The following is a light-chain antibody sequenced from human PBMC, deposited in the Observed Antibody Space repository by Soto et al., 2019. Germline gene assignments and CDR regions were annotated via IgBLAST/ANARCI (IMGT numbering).Light chain of an antibody. CDR3: VLYMGSGIWV. J-gene: IGLJ2*01. CDR2: STN. Sequence: QTVVTQEPSFSVSPGGTVTLTCGLSSGSVSTSYYPSWYQQTPGQAPRTLIYSTNTRSSGVPDRFSGSILGNKAALTITGAQADDESDYYCVLYMGSGIWVFGGGTKHRP. CDR1: SGSVSTSYY. V-gene: IGLV8-61*01.